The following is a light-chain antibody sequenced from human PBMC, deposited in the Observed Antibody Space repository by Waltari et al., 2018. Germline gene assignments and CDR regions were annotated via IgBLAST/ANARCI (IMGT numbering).Light chain of an antibody. CDR1: RSDGDEYRF. J-gene: IGLJ2*01. Sequence: QSALTQPASVSGSPGQSVTISCTGVRSDGDEYRFISWFRQQPGKAPKLILYDVSNRASDISNRFSGYKSGNTASLTISRLQADDEADYFCSYYPDTHTPVVFGGGTKLTV. CDR3: SYYPDTHTPVV. CDR2: DVS. V-gene: IGLV2-14*03.